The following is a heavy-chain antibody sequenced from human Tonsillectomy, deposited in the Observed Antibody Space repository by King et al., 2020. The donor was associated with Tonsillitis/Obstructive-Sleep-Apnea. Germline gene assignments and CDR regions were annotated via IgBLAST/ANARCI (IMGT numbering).Heavy chain of an antibody. J-gene: IGHJ4*02. CDR1: GGSFIGDY. D-gene: IGHD5-24*01. Sequence: VQLQQWGAGLLKPSETLSLTCAVSGGSFIGDYWSWICQPPGKGLEWIGEINHGGSTNYNPSLKSRVTLSVDTSKNQFSLKLSSVTAADTAMYYCASVPYGYNFFDYWGQGTLVTVSS. CDR2: INHGGST. V-gene: IGHV4-34*01. CDR3: ASVPYGYNFFDY.